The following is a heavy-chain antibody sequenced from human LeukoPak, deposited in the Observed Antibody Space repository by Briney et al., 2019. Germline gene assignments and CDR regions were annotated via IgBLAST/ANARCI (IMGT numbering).Heavy chain of an antibody. J-gene: IGHJ4*02. V-gene: IGHV1-18*01. CDR2: ISAYNGNT. Sequence: ASVKVSCKASGYIFINHGIAWVRQAPGQGLEYMGWISAYNGNTDYAQKFRGRVTMTTDTSTSTAYMELRGLRFDDTAVYYCARWGPSPSDYWGQGTLVTVSS. CDR3: ARWGPSPSDY. D-gene: IGHD1-26*01. CDR1: GYIFINHG.